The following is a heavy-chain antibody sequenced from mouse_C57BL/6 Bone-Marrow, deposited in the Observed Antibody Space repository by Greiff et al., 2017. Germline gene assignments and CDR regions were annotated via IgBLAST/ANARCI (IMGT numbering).Heavy chain of an antibody. J-gene: IGHJ1*03. D-gene: IGHD1-1*02. CDR1: GYTFTSYW. CDR3: GRSWGGSYGWYFEG. Sequence: QVQLQQPGAELVKPGASVKLSCKASGYTFTSYWMHWVKQRPGQGLEWIGMIHPNSGSTNYNEKFKGKATLTVDKSSSTAYMQLSSLTSEDSAVYYCGRSWGGSYGWYFEGWGTGTTVTVAS. CDR2: IHPNSGST. V-gene: IGHV1-64*01.